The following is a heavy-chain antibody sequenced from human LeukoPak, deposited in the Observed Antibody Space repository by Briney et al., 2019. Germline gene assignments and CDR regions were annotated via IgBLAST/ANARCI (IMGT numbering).Heavy chain of an antibody. CDR1: GGSISGHY. V-gene: IGHV4-59*08. CDR2: IYYTGTT. CDR3: ARQGIDAFDI. Sequence: SETLSLTCTVSGGSISGHYWSWIRQPPGKGLEWIAYIYYTGTTNYNPSLKSRVTISIDTSKNQFSLRLTSVTAAGTAVYYCARQGIDAFDIWAKGHWSPSLQ. J-gene: IGHJ3*02.